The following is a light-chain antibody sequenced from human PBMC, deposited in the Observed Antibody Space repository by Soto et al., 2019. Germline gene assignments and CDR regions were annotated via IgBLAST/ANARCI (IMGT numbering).Light chain of an antibody. J-gene: IGKJ1*01. CDR1: QSVSSSY. V-gene: IGKV3-20*01. CDR3: QQYGSSPTT. CDR2: GAS. Sequence: EIVLTQSPGTLSLSPGERAPLSCRASQSVSSSYLAWYQQKPGQAPRLLIYGASSRATGIPDRFSGSGSGTDFTLTISRLEPEDFAVYYCQQYGSSPTTCGQGTKVDIK.